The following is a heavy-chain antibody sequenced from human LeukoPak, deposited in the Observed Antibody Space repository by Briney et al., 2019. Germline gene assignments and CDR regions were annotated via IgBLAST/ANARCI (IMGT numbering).Heavy chain of an antibody. Sequence: GGSLRLSCAASGFTFSSYGMHWVRQAPGKGLEWVSSISSSSYIYYADSVKGRFTISRDNAKNSLYLQMNSLRAEDTAVYYCARGVGFGELYYWGQGTLVTVSS. CDR1: GFTFSSYG. CDR2: ISSSSYI. V-gene: IGHV3-21*01. D-gene: IGHD3-10*01. J-gene: IGHJ4*02. CDR3: ARGVGFGELYY.